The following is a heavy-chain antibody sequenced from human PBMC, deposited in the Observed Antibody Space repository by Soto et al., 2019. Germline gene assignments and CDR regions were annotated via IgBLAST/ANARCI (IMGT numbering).Heavy chain of an antibody. CDR2: ISAGGSST. J-gene: IGHJ3*02. Sequence: GGSLRLSCAVSGFTFSNYAIHWVRQAPGKGLEWVSGISAGGSSTFYADSVKGRFTISRDNSMNTLYLHMNSLRAEDTAVYYCAKVYYSGTFPGAFDIWGQGTPVTVSS. CDR3: AKVYYSGTFPGAFDI. D-gene: IGHD1-26*01. V-gene: IGHV3-23*01. CDR1: GFTFSNYA.